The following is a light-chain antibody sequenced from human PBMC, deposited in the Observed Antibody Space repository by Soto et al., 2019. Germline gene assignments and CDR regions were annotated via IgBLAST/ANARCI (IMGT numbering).Light chain of an antibody. CDR2: KAS. CDR1: QSISRW. Sequence: DIQMTQSPSTLSASVGDRVTITCRASQSISRWLAWYKQKPGKAPKILIYKASTLKSGVPSRFRGSGSGTEFTLTISSLQPDDFETYYCQHYNSYSEAFGQGTKVDI. CDR3: QHYNSYSEA. J-gene: IGKJ1*01. V-gene: IGKV1-5*03.